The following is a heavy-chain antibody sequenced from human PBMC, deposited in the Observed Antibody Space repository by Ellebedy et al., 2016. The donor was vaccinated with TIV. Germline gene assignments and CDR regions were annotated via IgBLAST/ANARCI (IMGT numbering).Heavy chain of an antibody. V-gene: IGHV3-30*18. Sequence: GESLKISXEASGFTFRRFSMHWVRQAPGKGLEWAAVVSADGSRRSYADSVKGRFTISRDKSKNTLFVQMNSLTAEDTAVYYCAKPSDPNPGYSASWATYFDYWGQGTLVTVSS. D-gene: IGHD6-13*01. CDR1: GFTFRRFS. CDR3: AKPSDPNPGYSASWATYFDY. J-gene: IGHJ4*02. CDR2: VSADGSRR.